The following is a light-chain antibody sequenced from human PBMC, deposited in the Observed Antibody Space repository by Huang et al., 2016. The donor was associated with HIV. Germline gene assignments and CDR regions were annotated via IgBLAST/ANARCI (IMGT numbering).Light chain of an antibody. CDR1: QDISIW. Sequence: DIQMTQSPSSVSAPEGDTVTITCRASQDISIWLAWYQQKPREAPTRLIHSASILLSGVPSRFSGSGSGTNFSLTINSLRPDDFATYYCQHVDISPRSFGQGTRL. J-gene: IGKJ5*01. V-gene: IGKV1-12*01. CDR2: SAS. CDR3: QHVDISPRS.